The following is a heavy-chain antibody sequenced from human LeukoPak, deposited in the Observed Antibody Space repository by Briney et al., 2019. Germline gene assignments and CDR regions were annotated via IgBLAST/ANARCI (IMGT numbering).Heavy chain of an antibody. V-gene: IGHV1-8*03. CDR3: ARAGSDYAYYYYVDV. D-gene: IGHD1-26*01. CDR1: GYTFTSYD. J-gene: IGHJ6*03. CDR2: MNPNSGNT. Sequence: ASVNVSCKASGYTFTSYDFNWVRQATGQGLEWMGWMNPNSGNTGYAQKFQGRVTITRNTSISTAYMELSSLRAEDTAVYYCARAGSDYAYYYYVDVWGKGTTVTVSS.